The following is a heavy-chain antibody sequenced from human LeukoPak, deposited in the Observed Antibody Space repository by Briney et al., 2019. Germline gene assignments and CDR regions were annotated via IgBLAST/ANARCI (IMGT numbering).Heavy chain of an antibody. V-gene: IGHV3-48*01. CDR3: AKTQLYGSGTIDY. Sequence: TGGSLRLSCAASGFTFSTYSMNWVRQAPGKGREWVSYISVSTRTIHYADSVKGRFTISRDNAKNSLYLQMNSLRVEDTAVYYCAKTQLYGSGTIDYWGQGTLVTVSS. D-gene: IGHD3-10*01. J-gene: IGHJ4*02. CDR1: GFTFSTYS. CDR2: ISVSTRTI.